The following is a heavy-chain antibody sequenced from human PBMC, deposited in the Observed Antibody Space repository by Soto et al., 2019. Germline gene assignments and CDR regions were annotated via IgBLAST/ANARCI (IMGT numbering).Heavy chain of an antibody. Sequence: QVQLVQSGAEVKKPGSSVKVSCKASGGTFSSYTISWVRQAPGQGLEWMGRIIPILGIANYAQKFQGRVTITADKSTSTAYMELSSLRSEDTAVYYCARAYCSGGSGYSGIGYWGQGTLVTVSS. V-gene: IGHV1-69*02. CDR3: ARAYCSGGSGYSGIGY. J-gene: IGHJ4*02. CDR2: IIPILGIA. CDR1: GGTFSSYT. D-gene: IGHD2-15*01.